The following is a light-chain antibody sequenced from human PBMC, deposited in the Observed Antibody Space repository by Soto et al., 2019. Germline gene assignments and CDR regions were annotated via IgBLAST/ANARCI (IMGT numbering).Light chain of an antibody. CDR1: QSIAYY. CDR3: QQSSNSPMYT. J-gene: IGKJ2*01. Sequence: DIQMTQSPSSLSASVGDRVTITCRASQSIAYYLNWFQQKPGKAPKLLIYAASILQSGVPSRFSGSGSGTDFTLTISSLQPEDFATYYCQQSSNSPMYTFGQGTKLYVK. CDR2: AAS. V-gene: IGKV1-39*01.